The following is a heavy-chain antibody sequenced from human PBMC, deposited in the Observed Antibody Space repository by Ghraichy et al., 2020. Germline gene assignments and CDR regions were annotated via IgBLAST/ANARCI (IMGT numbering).Heavy chain of an antibody. J-gene: IGHJ3*02. D-gene: IGHD3-22*01. Sequence: SETLSLTCTVSGGSISSYYWSWIRQPPGKGLEWIGYVYYSGSTNYNPSLKSRVTISVDASKNQFSLKLSSVTAADTAVYYCARDGPTHYYDSSGYYHDAFDIWGQGTIVTVSS. CDR1: GGSISSYY. CDR2: VYYSGST. CDR3: ARDGPTHYYDSSGYYHDAFDI. V-gene: IGHV4-59*01.